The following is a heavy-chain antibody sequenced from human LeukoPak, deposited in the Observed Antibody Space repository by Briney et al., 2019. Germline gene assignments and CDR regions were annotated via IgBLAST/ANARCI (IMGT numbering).Heavy chain of an antibody. CDR3: ARGIVVVITTSFDY. D-gene: IGHD3-22*01. CDR2: IKEDGSEK. V-gene: IGHV3-7*04. CDR1: GFTFSSYW. J-gene: IGHJ4*02. Sequence: GSLRLSCAASGFTFSSYWMSWVRQAPGKGLEWVADIKEDGSEKSYVDSVKGRFTISRDNAKNSLYLQMNSLRAEDTAVYYCARGIVVVITTSFDYWGQGTLVTVSS.